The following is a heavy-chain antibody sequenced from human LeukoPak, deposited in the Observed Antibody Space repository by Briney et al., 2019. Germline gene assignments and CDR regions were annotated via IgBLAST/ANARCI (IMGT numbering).Heavy chain of an antibody. V-gene: IGHV3-73*01. Sequence: GGSLRLSCAVSGFTLSSYAMSWVRQASGKGLEWVGRIRSKANSYATAYAASVKGRFTISRDDSKNTAYLQMNSLKTEDTAVYYCTRTAASGDYWGQGTLVTVSS. J-gene: IGHJ4*02. D-gene: IGHD6-13*01. CDR1: GFTLSSYA. CDR2: IRSKANSYAT. CDR3: TRTAASGDY.